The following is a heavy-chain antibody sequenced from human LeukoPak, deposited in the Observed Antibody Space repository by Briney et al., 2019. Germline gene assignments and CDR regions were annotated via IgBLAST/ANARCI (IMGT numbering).Heavy chain of an antibody. Sequence: PSETLSLTCTVSGASISSSYWSWIRQPPGKGLEWIGYIHYSGNTNYTPTLKNRLTMSADTSKNQFSLKLSSVTAADTAVYYCVRGYYDSSGSSNTFDIWGQGTMVTVSS. CDR1: GASISSSY. V-gene: IGHV4-59*01. J-gene: IGHJ3*02. CDR3: VRGYYDSSGSSNTFDI. D-gene: IGHD3-22*01. CDR2: IHYSGNT.